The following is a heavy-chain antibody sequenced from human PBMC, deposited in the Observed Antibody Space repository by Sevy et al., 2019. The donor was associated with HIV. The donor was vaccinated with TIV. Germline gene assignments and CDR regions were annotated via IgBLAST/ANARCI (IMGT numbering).Heavy chain of an antibody. CDR3: ARFATERAFDI. V-gene: IGHV3-30*04. J-gene: IGHJ3*02. CDR1: GLAFSSYT. Sequence: GGYLRLSCAASGLAFSSYTMHWVRQAPDKGLEWVAVISYDGSNQDYADSVKGRFTISRDSSKNTLYLQMNSLRVEDTAVYYCARFATERAFDIWGQGTMVTVSS. CDR2: ISYDGSNQ.